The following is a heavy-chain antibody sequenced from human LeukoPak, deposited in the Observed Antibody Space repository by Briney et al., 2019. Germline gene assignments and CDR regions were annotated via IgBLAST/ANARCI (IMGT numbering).Heavy chain of an antibody. CDR2: IYTSGST. CDR1: GGSISSYY. CDR3: ARDFYDFWSGSSVGMDV. Sequence: SETLSLTCTVSGGSISSYYWSWIRQPAGKGLEWIGCIYTSGSTNYNPSLKSRVTMSVDTSKNQFSLKLSSVTAADTAVYYCARDFYDFWSGSSVGMDVWGQGTTVTVSS. V-gene: IGHV4-4*07. D-gene: IGHD3-3*01. J-gene: IGHJ6*02.